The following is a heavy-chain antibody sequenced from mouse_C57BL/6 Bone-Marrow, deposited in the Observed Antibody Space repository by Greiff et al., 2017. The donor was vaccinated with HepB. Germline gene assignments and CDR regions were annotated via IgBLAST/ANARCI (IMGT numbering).Heavy chain of an antibody. CDR2: ILPGSGST. V-gene: IGHV1-81*01. D-gene: IGHD2-5*01. CDR3: ARAYYSNFYWYFDV. J-gene: IGHJ1*03. CDR1: GYTFTSYG. Sequence: QVQLQQSGAELARPGASVKLSCKASGYTFTSYGISWVKQRTGQGLEWIGEILPGSGSTNYNEKFKGKATFTADTSSNTAYMQLSSLTTEDSAIYYCARAYYSNFYWYFDVWGTGTTVTVSS.